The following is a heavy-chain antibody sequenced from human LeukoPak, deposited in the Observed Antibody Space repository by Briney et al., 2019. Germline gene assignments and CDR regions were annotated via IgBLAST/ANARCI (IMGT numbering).Heavy chain of an antibody. D-gene: IGHD2-15*01. CDR1: GGSISSYY. V-gene: IGHV4-59*01. CDR2: ISYRGSA. Sequence: SETLSLTCTVSGGSISSYYWSWIRQPPGKGLEWIGYISYRGSANYTPSLKSRVTISVDTSKTQFSLKLSSVTAADTAVYYCARVTGGSQRFDPWGQGTLVTVSS. J-gene: IGHJ5*02. CDR3: ARVTGGSQRFDP.